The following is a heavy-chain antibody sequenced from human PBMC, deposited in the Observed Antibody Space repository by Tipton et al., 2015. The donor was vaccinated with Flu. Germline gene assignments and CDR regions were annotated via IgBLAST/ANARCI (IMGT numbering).Heavy chain of an antibody. D-gene: IGHD3-22*01. CDR2: ITSSSSDV. J-gene: IGHJ4*02. V-gene: IGHV3-21*01. CDR3: ATSTFFYDSSGYYPPKPFDY. CDR1: VFTFNSYN. Sequence: SLRLSCAASVFTFNSYNMNWLRQAPGKGLEWVSFITSSSSDVYYADSVKGRFTISRDNAKNSLYLQMNSLRAEDTAVYYCATSTFFYDSSGYYPPKPFDYWGQGTLVTVSS.